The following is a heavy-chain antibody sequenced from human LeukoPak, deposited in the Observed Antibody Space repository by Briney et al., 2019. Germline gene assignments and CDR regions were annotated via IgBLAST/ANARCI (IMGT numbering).Heavy chain of an antibody. Sequence: NPAETLSLTCTVSGGSISNYYWSWIRQPAGKGLEWIGRIHTSGSTNYNPSLKSRITMSVDTSKNQFSLKLSSVPGADTAIYYCARGTERDRLRWIGYYFDYWGQGSLVTVSS. CDR2: IHTSGST. D-gene: IGHD4-23*01. CDR1: GGSISNYY. J-gene: IGHJ4*02. V-gene: IGHV4-4*07. CDR3: ARGTERDRLRWIGYYFDY.